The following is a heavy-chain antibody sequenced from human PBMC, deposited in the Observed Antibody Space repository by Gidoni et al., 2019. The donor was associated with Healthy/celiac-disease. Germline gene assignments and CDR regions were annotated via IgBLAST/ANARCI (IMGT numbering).Heavy chain of an antibody. V-gene: IGHV4-59*01. CDR2: TYSSGST. CDR1: GGPISTYY. J-gene: IGHJ3*02. D-gene: IGHD6-19*01. CDR3: ASGSGWYREGGDAFDI. Sequence: QVQLQESGPGLVKPSETLSRTCTVSGGPISTYYWSWIRQPPGKGLEWIGYTYSSGSTNYNPSLKSRVTISVDTSKNQFSLKLSSVTAADTAVYYCASGSGWYREGGDAFDIWGQGTMVTVSS.